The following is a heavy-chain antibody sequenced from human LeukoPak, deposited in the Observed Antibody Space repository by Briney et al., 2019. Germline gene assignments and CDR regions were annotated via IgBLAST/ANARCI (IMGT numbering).Heavy chain of an antibody. V-gene: IGHV4-59*01. D-gene: IGHD3-22*01. CDR2: IYYSGST. Sequence: SETLSLTCTVSGGSISSYYWSWIRQPPGKGLEWIGYIYYSGSTNYNPSLKSRVTISVDTSKNRFSLKPSSVTAADTAVYYCATSYYYDSSGYYYRYWGQGTLVTVSS. J-gene: IGHJ4*02. CDR3: ATSYYYDSSGYYYRY. CDR1: GGSISSYY.